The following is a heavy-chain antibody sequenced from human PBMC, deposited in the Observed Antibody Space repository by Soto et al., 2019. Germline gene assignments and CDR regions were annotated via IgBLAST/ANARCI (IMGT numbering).Heavy chain of an antibody. CDR1: GYTFTSYG. CDR2: ISAYNGNT. Sequence: ASVKVSCKASGYTFTSYGISWVRQAPGQGLEWMGWISAYNGNTNYAQKFQGRVTMTTDTSTSTAYMELRSRRADDTAVYYCARNNPPGWKFVDAFNVWGQGTMVTVSS. V-gene: IGHV1-18*01. J-gene: IGHJ3*01. D-gene: IGHD1-1*01. CDR3: ARNNPPGWKFVDAFNV.